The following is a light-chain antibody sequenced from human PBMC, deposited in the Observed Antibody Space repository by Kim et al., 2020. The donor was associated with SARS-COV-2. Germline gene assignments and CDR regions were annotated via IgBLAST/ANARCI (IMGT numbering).Light chain of an antibody. V-gene: IGKV1-27*01. J-gene: IGKJ1*01. CDR2: AAS. Sequence: ASVGDIFTITCRASQDIANSLAWYQQKPGKVPKVLIYAASTLQSGVPSRFSGSGSGTEFTLTIGSLQTEDAATYYCQKYNSAPWTFGPGTKVEIK. CDR1: QDIANS. CDR3: QKYNSAPWT.